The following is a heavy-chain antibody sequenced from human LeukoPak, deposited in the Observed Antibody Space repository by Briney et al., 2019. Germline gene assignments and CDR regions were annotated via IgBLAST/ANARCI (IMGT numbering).Heavy chain of an antibody. CDR3: ARERLDSSGYKIDY. Sequence: SETLSLTCTVSGGSISSSSYYWGWIRQPPGKGLEWIGSIYYSGSTYYNPSLKSRVTISVDTSKNQFSLKLSSVTAADTAVYYCARERLDSSGYKIDYWGQGTLVTVSS. CDR1: GGSISSSSYY. D-gene: IGHD3-22*01. CDR2: IYYSGST. J-gene: IGHJ4*02. V-gene: IGHV4-39*07.